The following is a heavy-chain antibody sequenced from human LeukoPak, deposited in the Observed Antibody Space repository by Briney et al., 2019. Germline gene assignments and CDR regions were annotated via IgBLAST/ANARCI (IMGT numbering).Heavy chain of an antibody. J-gene: IGHJ4*02. Sequence: PGGSLRLSCAASGFTFSNAWMNWVRQAPGKGLEWVSSISSSSSYIYYADSVKGRFTISRDNAKNSLYLQMNSLRAEDTAVYYCASAGMVVAGKPFDYWGQGTLVTVSS. V-gene: IGHV3-21*01. CDR3: ASAGMVVAGKPFDY. D-gene: IGHD6-19*01. CDR2: ISSSSSYI. CDR1: GFTFSNAW.